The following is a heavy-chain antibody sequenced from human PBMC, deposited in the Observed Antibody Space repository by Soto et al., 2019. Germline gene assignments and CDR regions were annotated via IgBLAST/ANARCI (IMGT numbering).Heavy chain of an antibody. CDR2: SIPIFGTA. CDR3: ARAPGIAAAGTGWFDP. J-gene: IGHJ5*02. V-gene: IGHV1-69*01. D-gene: IGHD6-13*01. CDR1: GGTFSSYA. Sequence: QVQLVQSGAEVKKPGSSVKVSCKASGGTFSSYAISWVRQAPGQGLEWMGGSIPIFGTANYAQKFQGRVTITADESTSTAYMELSSLRSEDTAVYYCARAPGIAAAGTGWFDPWGQGTLVTVSS.